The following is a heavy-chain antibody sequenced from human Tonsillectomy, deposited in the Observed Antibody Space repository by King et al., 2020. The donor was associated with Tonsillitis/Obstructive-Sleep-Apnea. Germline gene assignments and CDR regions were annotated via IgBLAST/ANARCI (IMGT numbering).Heavy chain of an antibody. D-gene: IGHD3-3*01. CDR3: VRGVSDYDFWSGYYSV. CDR1: GGSISGSNW. J-gene: IGHJ4*02. CDR2: IHHSGST. V-gene: IGHV4-4*02. Sequence: VQLQESGPGLVKPSGTLSLTCAVSGGSISGSNWWTWIRQPPGQGLEWIGEIHHSGSTNYNPSLKSRVTITVDKSKNQFSLKLSSVTAADTAVYYCVRGVSDYDFWSGYYSVWGQGTLVTVSS.